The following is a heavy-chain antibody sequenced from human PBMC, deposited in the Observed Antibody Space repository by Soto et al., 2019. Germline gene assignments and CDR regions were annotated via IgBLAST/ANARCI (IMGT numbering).Heavy chain of an antibody. J-gene: IGHJ4*02. V-gene: IGHV1-8*01. Sequence: GASVKVSCKASGYTFTSYDINWVRQATGQGLEWMGWMNPNSGNTGYSQKFQGRVTITRDKFASTAYMELGSLRSEDTAVYYCARERAVAGFDYWGQGTLVTVSS. D-gene: IGHD6-19*01. CDR1: GYTFTSYD. CDR2: MNPNSGNT. CDR3: ARERAVAGFDY.